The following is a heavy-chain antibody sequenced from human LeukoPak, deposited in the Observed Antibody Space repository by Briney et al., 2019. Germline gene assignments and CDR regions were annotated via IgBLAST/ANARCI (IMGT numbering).Heavy chain of an antibody. V-gene: IGHV5-51*01. J-gene: IGHJ4*02. Sequence: GESLKISCKGSGYSFTSYWVGWVRQMPGKGLEWMGIIYPGDSDTRYSPSFQGQVTISADKSISTAYLQWSSLKASDTAMYYCARTSRVDTAMVRYWGQGTLVTVSS. D-gene: IGHD5-18*01. CDR2: IYPGDSDT. CDR1: GYSFTSYW. CDR3: ARTSRVDTAMVRY.